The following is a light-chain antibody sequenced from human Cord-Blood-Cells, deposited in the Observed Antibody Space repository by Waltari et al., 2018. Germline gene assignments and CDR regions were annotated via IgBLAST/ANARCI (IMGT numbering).Light chain of an antibody. Sequence: EIVLTQSPGTLPLSPGERATLSCRASQSVSSSYLTWYQQKPGQAPRLLIYGASSRATGIPDRFSGSGSGTDFTLTISRLEPEDFAVYYCQQYGSSPFTFGPVTKVDIK. CDR1: QSVSSSY. J-gene: IGKJ3*01. CDR3: QQYGSSPFT. V-gene: IGKV3-20*01. CDR2: GAS.